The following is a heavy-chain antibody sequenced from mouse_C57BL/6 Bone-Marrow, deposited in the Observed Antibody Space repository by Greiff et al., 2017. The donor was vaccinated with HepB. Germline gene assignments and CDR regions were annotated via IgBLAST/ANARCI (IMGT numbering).Heavy chain of an antibody. CDR2: IDPSDSYT. V-gene: IGHV1-59*01. D-gene: IGHD1-1*01. Sequence: VQLQQSGAELVRPGTSVKLSCKASGYTFTSYWMHWVKQRPGQGLEWIGVIDPSDSYTNYNQKFKGKATLTVDTSSSTAYMQLSSLTSEDSAVYYCARSDLYYYGSSYAMDYWGQGTAVTVSS. J-gene: IGHJ4*01. CDR3: ARSDLYYYGSSYAMDY. CDR1: GYTFTSYW.